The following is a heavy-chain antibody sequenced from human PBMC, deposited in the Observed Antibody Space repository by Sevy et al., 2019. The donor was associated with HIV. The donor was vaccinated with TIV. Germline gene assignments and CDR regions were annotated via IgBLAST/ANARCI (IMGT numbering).Heavy chain of an antibody. CDR2: IRSKAYGGTT. CDR1: GFTVGNYA. V-gene: IGHV3-49*03. D-gene: IGHD3-3*01. Sequence: GGSLRLSCTASGFTVGNYAMSWFRQAPGKGLEWVGFIRSKAYGGTTEYAASVKGRFTISRDDSKNSAYLQMNSLETEGNAVYYCRSQVSRFLGLSEGGQGTPVTLFS. CDR3: RSQVSRFLGLSE. J-gene: IGHJ1*01.